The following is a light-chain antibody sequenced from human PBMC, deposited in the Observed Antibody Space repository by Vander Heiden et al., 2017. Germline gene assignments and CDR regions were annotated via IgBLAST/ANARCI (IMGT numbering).Light chain of an antibody. J-gene: IGLJ2*01. V-gene: IGLV1-40*02. CDR2: GNT. Sequence: HSLFTLPPSFSPPPSQRIIISCTGRSYKMGAGYGVQWYQQLPGTAPKLLIYGNTNRPSGVPDRFSGSKSGTSASLAITGLQAEDEADYYCQSYDSSLSVVFGGGTKLTVL. CDR1: SYKMGAGYG. CDR3: QSYDSSLSVV.